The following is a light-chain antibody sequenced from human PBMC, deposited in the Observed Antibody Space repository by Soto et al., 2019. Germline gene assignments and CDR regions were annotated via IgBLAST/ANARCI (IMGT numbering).Light chain of an antibody. CDR2: DAS. J-gene: IGKJ2*01. V-gene: IGKV1-5*01. Sequence: DIPMTQSPSTLSASVGDRVTITCRASQSISSWLAWYQQKPGKAPNLLIYDASSLESGVPSRFSGSGSGTEFTLTISSLQPDDFATYYCQQYNSYSPTFGQGTKLEIK. CDR3: QQYNSYSPT. CDR1: QSISSW.